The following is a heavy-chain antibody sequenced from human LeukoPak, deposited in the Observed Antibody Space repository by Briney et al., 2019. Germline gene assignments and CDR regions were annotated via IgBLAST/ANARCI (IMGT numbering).Heavy chain of an antibody. Sequence: SETLSLTCTVSGGSISSYYWSWIRQPPGKGLEWIGYIYYSGSTSYNPSLKSRVTISVDTSKNQFSLKLSSVTAADTAVYYCARARCSGGSCYPNYYYGMDVWGQGTTVTVSS. V-gene: IGHV4-59*01. J-gene: IGHJ6*02. CDR3: ARARCSGGSCYPNYYYGMDV. D-gene: IGHD2-15*01. CDR1: GGSISSYY. CDR2: IYYSGST.